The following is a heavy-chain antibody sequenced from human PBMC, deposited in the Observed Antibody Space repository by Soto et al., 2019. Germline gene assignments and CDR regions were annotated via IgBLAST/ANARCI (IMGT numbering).Heavy chain of an antibody. Sequence: GASVKVSCKASGGTFSSYAISWVRQAPGQGLEWMGGIIPIFGTANYAQKFQGRVTITADKSTSTAYMELSSLRSEDTAVYYCASPASGHYDSSGYYYDYWGQGTLVTVSS. D-gene: IGHD3-22*01. CDR3: ASPASGHYDSSGYYYDY. J-gene: IGHJ4*02. V-gene: IGHV1-69*06. CDR1: GGTFSSYA. CDR2: IIPIFGTA.